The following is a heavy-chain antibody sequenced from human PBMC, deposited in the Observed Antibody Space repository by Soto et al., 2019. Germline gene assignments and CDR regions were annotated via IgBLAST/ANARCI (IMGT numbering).Heavy chain of an antibody. J-gene: IGHJ4*02. CDR1: GGSISSSSYY. V-gene: IGHV4-39*01. CDR2: IYYSGST. D-gene: IGHD1-20*01. Sequence: QLQLQESGPGLVKPSETLSLTCTVSGGSISSSSYYWGWIRQPPVKGLEWIGSIYYSGSTYYNPSLKSRVNISVDTYKNQFSLKLSYVTSADTAVYYCARHLGQHLTGTNGMVDYLGQGTLVTVSS. CDR3: ARHLGQHLTGTNGMVDY.